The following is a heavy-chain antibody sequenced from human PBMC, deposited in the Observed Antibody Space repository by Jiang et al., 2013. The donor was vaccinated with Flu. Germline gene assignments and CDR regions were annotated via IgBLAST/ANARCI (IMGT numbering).Heavy chain of an antibody. Sequence: LLKPSETLSLTCTVSGGSISSYYWSWIRQPPGKGLEWIGYIYYSGSTNYNPSLKSRVTISVDTSKNQFSLKLSSVTAADTAVYYCARAGSGSYYNSYYFDYWGQGTLVTVSS. CDR3: ARAGSGSYYNSYYFDY. J-gene: IGHJ4*02. CDR2: IYYSGST. CDR1: GGSISSYY. V-gene: IGHV4-59*01. D-gene: IGHD3-10*01.